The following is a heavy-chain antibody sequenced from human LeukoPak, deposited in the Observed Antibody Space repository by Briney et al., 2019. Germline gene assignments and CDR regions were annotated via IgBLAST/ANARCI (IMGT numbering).Heavy chain of an antibody. D-gene: IGHD6-25*01. CDR3: ARGAAGYYYYMDV. J-gene: IGHJ6*03. CDR1: GYTFTGYY. Sequence: GDSVKVSCKASGYTFTGYYMHWVRQAPGQGLEWMGWINPNSGGTNYAQKFQGRVTMTRDTSISTAYMELSRLRSDDTAVYYCARGAAGYYYYMDVWGKGTTVTVSS. CDR2: INPNSGGT. V-gene: IGHV1-2*02.